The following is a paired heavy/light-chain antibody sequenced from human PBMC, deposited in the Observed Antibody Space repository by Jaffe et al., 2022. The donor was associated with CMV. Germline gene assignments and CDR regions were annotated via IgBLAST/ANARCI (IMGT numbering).Light chain of an antibody. V-gene: IGLV2-14*03. CDR2: DVS. J-gene: IGLJ2*01. CDR3: TSYTVSNTLI. Sequence: QSALTQPASVSGSPGQSITISCTGTSNDIGNYNFVSWYQQHPGKAPKLMIYDVSNRPSGVSNRFSGSKSGNTASLIVSGLQAEDEADYYCTSYTVSNTLIFGGGTRLTVL. CDR1: SNDIGNYNF.
Heavy chain of an antibody. Sequence: QLQLQESGPGLVKPSETLSLTCSVSGGSINNNNYYWGWIRQPPGKGLEWIGAVYYTGSTHSNPSLKNRVTISVDKSKNQFSLKLNSVIAADTAVYYCARHSGLRAVDYWGQGTLVTVSS. CDR3: ARHSGLRAVDY. CDR2: VYYTGST. CDR1: GGSINNNNYY. D-gene: IGHD2-15*01. J-gene: IGHJ4*02. V-gene: IGHV4-39*01.